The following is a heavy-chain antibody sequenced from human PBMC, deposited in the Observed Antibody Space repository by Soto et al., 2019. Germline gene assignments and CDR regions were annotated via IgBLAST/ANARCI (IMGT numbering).Heavy chain of an antibody. V-gene: IGHV1-69*08. CDR2: IIPILGIA. Sequence: QVQLVQSGAEVKKPGSSVKVSCKASVGTFSSYTISWVRQAPGQGLEWMGRIIPILGIANYAQKFQGRVTITADKSTSTAYMELSSLRSEATAVYYCARDSPTNPYYFDYWGQGTMVTVSS. CDR3: ARDSPTNPYYFDY. J-gene: IGHJ4*02. CDR1: VGTFSSYT.